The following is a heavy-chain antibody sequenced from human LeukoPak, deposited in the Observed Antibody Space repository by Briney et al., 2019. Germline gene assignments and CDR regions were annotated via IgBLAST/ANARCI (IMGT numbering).Heavy chain of an antibody. D-gene: IGHD5-24*01. CDR2: IYSGGST. CDR1: GFTVSSNY. J-gene: IGHJ6*02. Sequence: PGGSLRLSCAASGFTVSSNYMSWVRQAQGKGLEWVSVIYSGGSTYYADSVKGRFTISRDNSKNTLYLQMNSLRAEDTAVYYCASRDPSYYYYYGMDVWGQGTTVTVSS. CDR3: ASRDPSYYYYYGMDV. V-gene: IGHV3-66*01.